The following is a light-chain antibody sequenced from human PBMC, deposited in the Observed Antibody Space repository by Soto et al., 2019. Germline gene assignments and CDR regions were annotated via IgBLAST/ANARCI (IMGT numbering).Light chain of an antibody. CDR1: QSSVIY. Sequence: IHMTHAPSSLSASVLYRVTITFLSLQSSVIYLNFYHQKSGNAPNLLIYAASSLPRCVPSRFSGSGSGTDFTLTISSLQAEDVATYYCQQSYSTPITFGGGTKVDIK. V-gene: IGKV1-39*01. J-gene: IGKJ4*01. CDR2: AAS. CDR3: QQSYSTPIT.